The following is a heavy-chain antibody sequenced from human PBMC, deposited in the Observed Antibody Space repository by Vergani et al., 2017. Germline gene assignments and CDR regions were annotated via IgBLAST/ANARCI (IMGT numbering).Heavy chain of an antibody. CDR1: GFRFSSYG. J-gene: IGHJ6*03. Sequence: QVQLVESGGGVVQPGRSLRLSCAASGFRFSSYGMNWVRQAPGKGLEWVAVISYDGSNKYYADSVKGRFTISRDNSKNTLYMQMNSLRAEDTAVYYCARSPSPMYSSSWAPQAYYYYYYMDVWGKGTTVTVSS. D-gene: IGHD6-13*01. V-gene: IGHV3-30*19. CDR2: ISYDGSNK. CDR3: ARSPSPMYSSSWAPQAYYYYYYMDV.